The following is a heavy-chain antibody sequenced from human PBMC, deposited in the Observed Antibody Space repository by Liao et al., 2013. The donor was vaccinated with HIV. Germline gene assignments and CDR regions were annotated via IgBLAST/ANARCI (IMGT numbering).Heavy chain of an antibody. D-gene: IGHD3-3*01. CDR2: IYTSGST. Sequence: QVQLQESGPGLVKPSQTLSLTCTVSGGSISSGSYYWSWIRQPAGKGLEWIGRIYTSGSTNYNPSLKSRVTISVDTSKNQFSLKLSSVTAADTAVYYCAREAGFSLYFDYWGQGTLVTVSS. V-gene: IGHV4-61*02. CDR3: AREAGFSLYFDY. CDR1: GGSISSGSYY. J-gene: IGHJ4*02.